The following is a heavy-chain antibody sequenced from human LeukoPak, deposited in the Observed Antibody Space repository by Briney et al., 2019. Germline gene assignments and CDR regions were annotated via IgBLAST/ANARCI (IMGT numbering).Heavy chain of an antibody. CDR3: VRGGIVVVVAARENWFDP. J-gene: IGHJ5*02. D-gene: IGHD2-15*01. V-gene: IGHV4-39*01. CDR1: GGSISSSSYY. CDR2: IYYSGST. Sequence: SSETLSLTCTVSGGSISSSSYYWGWIRQPPGKGLEWIGSIYYSGSTYYNPSLKSRVTISVDTSKNQFSLKLSSVTAADTAVYYCVRGGIVVVVAARENWFDPWGQGTLVTVSS.